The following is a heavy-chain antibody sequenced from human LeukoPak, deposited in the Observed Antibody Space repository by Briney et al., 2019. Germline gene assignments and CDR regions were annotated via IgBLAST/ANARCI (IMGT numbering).Heavy chain of an antibody. D-gene: IGHD6-25*01. V-gene: IGHV4-59*08. J-gene: IGHJ4*02. Sequence: SETLSLTCTASGGSISSYYWSWIRQPPGKGLEWVGFISYSGSTNYNPSLKSRVTISVDTSKNHFSLKVSSVTAADTAVYYCARSSGTLGWVDYWGQGTLVTVSS. CDR1: GGSISSYY. CDR3: ARSSGTLGWVDY. CDR2: ISYSGST.